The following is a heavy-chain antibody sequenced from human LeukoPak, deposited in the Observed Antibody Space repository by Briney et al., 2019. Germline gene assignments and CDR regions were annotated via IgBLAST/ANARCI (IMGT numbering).Heavy chain of an antibody. V-gene: IGHV3-33*01. D-gene: IGHD6-19*01. CDR1: GFTFSSYG. Sequence: GGSLRLSCAASGFTFSSYGMHWVRQAPGKGLEWVAVIWYDGSNKYYADSVKGRFTISGDNSKNTLYLQMNSLRAEDTAVYYCARARPGIAVADYYFDYWGQGTLVTVSS. CDR2: IWYDGSNK. J-gene: IGHJ4*02. CDR3: ARARPGIAVADYYFDY.